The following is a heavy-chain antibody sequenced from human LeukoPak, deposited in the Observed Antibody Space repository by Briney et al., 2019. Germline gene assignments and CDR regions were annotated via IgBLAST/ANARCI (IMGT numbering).Heavy chain of an antibody. J-gene: IGHJ4*02. D-gene: IGHD3-3*01. CDR2: FDPEDGET. V-gene: IGHV1-24*01. CDR1: GYTLTELS. Sequence: ASVKVSCKVSGYTLTELSMHWVRQAPGKGLEWMGGFDPEDGETIYAQKFQGRVTMTEDTSTDTAYMELSSLRSEDTAVYYCATEWGSYEFWSGYLDYWGQGTLVTVSS. CDR3: ATEWGSYEFWSGYLDY.